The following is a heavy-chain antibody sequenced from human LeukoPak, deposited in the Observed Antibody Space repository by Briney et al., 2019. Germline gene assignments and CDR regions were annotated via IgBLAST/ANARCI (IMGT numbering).Heavy chain of an antibody. J-gene: IGHJ4*02. CDR1: GVSMSSYY. CDR2: IYYSGST. V-gene: IGHV4-59*01. CDR3: ASTLTYYDFWSGYYPALFDY. D-gene: IGHD3-3*01. Sequence: SETLSLTCTVSGVSMSSYYWSWLRQPPGKGVEGVGYIYYSGSTNYNPSLNSRVTISVDTTKNQFSLKLSSVTAADTAVYYCASTLTYYDFWSGYYPALFDYWGQGTLVTVSS.